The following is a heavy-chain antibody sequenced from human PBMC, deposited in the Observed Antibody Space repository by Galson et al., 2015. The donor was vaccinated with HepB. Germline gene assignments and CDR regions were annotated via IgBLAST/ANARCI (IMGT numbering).Heavy chain of an antibody. Sequence: CAISGDSVSSNSAAWNWIRQSPSRGLEWLGRTYYRSKWYNDYAVSVKSRITINPDTSKNQFSLQLNSVTPEDTAVYYCARDQDIVVVPAAMGWFDPWGQGTLVTVSS. V-gene: IGHV6-1*01. CDR1: GDSVSSNSAA. D-gene: IGHD2-2*01. J-gene: IGHJ5*02. CDR2: TYYRSKWYN. CDR3: ARDQDIVVVPAAMGWFDP.